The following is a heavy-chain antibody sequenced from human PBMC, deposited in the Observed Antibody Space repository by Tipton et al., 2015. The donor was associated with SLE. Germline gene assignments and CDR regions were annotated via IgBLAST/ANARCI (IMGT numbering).Heavy chain of an antibody. CDR3: ASGILTGNAAFDV. V-gene: IGHV4-31*03. D-gene: IGHD3-9*01. Sequence: LRLSCTVSGGPISSGGYYWTWIRQHPGKGLEWIGYIYFSGNTKYNPSLQSRVTISVDTSKNQFSLILRSVTAADTAVYYCASGILTGNAAFDVWGQGTMVTVSP. CDR1: GGPISSGGYY. CDR2: IYFSGNT. J-gene: IGHJ3*01.